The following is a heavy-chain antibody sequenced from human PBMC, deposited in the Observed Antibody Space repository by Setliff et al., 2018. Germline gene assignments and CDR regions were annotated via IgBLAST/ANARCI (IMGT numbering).Heavy chain of an antibody. V-gene: IGHV5-51*01. CDR3: ARLAVRNTVYYYFTDV. J-gene: IGHJ6*03. CDR1: GYDCFGYW. D-gene: IGHD2-2*02. Sequence: GESLKISCQGLGYDCFGYWIAWVRHVPGKGPEWVGLIYPGDSDTRYSPSFQGQVTISVDRSRVTAYLQWDSLKASDAATYYCARLAVRNTVYYYFTDVWGKGTSVTVSS. CDR2: IYPGDSDT.